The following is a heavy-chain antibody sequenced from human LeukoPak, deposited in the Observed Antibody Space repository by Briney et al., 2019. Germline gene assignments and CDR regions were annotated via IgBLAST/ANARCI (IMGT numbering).Heavy chain of an antibody. CDR1: GGSISSSSYY. CDR3: ARGVELREDY. Sequence: PSETLSLTCTVSGGSISSSSYYWGWIRQPPGKGLEWIGSIYYSGSTYYNPSLKSRVTISVDTSKNQFSLKLSSVTAADTAVYYCARGVELREDYWGQGTLVTVSS. D-gene: IGHD1-7*01. V-gene: IGHV4-39*01. CDR2: IYYSGST. J-gene: IGHJ4*02.